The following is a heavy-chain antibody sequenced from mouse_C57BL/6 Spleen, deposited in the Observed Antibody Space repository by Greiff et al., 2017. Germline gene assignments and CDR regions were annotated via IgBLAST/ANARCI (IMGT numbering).Heavy chain of an antibody. J-gene: IGHJ4*01. CDR2: IYPGSGST. V-gene: IGHV1-55*01. Sequence: QVQLQQPGAELVKPGASVKMSCKASGYTFTSYWITWVKQRPGQGLEWIGDIYPGSGSTNYNEKCKSKATLTVDTSSSPAYMQLSSLTSEDSAVYYCARGPAGAMDYWGQGTSVTVSS. CDR1: GYTFTSYW. CDR3: ARGPAGAMDY.